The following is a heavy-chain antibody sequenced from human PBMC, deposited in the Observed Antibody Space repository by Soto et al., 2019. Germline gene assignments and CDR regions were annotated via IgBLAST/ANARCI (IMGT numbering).Heavy chain of an antibody. J-gene: IGHJ4*02. D-gene: IGHD5-12*01. CDR2: IYYSGST. CDR1: GGSISSYY. CDR3: ARLPPSLVATFYFDY. Sequence: TSETLSLTCTVSGGSISSYYWSWVRQPPGKGLEWIGYIYYSGSTNYNPSLKSRVTISVDTSKNQFSLKLSSVTAADTAVYYCARLPPSLVATFYFDYWGQGTLVTVS. V-gene: IGHV4-59*08.